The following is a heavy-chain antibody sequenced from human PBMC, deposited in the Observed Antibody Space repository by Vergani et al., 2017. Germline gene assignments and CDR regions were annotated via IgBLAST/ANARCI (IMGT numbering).Heavy chain of an antibody. CDR2: ISYDGTQK. CDR1: GFTSSYYG. D-gene: IGHD3-9*01. CDR3: ARETDTGSSVSYNYYAMDV. V-gene: IGHV3-30*03. Sequence: QVHLVESGGGVVQPGRSLRLSCVVSGFTSSYYGMHWVRQAPGKGLEWVAVISYDGTQKYYADSVKGRFTISRDNSKSTLYLQMNSLRTEDTAVYYCARETDTGSSVSYNYYAMDVWGQGTTVSVSS. J-gene: IGHJ6*02.